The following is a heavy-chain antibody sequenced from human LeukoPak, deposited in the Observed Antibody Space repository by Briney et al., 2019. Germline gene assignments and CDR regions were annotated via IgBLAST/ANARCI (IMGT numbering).Heavy chain of an antibody. CDR2: INSDGSTT. CDR1: GFTFSNYW. Sequence: PGGSLRLSCAASGFTFSNYWMHWVRQAPGKGLVWVSRINSDGSTTTYADSVKGRFTISRDNPKNTLYLQTNSLRAEDTAVYYCARGRLGELSSNPDAFDIWGQGTMVTVSS. J-gene: IGHJ3*02. V-gene: IGHV3-74*01. D-gene: IGHD3-16*02. CDR3: ARGRLGELSSNPDAFDI.